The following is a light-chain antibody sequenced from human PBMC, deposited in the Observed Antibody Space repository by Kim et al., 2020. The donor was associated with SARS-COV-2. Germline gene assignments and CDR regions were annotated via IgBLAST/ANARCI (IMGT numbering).Light chain of an antibody. J-gene: IGKJ2*01. V-gene: IGKV3-20*01. CDR2: GAS. CDR1: KSVGSTY. Sequence: LARGERATVSCKASKSVGSTYVAWYQQKTGQAPRLLIYGASSRATGIPDRFSGSGSGTDFTLTISRLEPEDVAVYYCQQYGTSHYTFGQGTKLEI. CDR3: QQYGTSHYT.